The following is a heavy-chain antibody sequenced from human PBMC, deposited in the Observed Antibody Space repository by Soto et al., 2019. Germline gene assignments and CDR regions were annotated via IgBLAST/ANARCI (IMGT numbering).Heavy chain of an antibody. D-gene: IGHD3-3*01. CDR1: GGTFSSYA. CDR2: IIPIFGTA. Sequence: WASVKVSCKASGGTFSSYAISWVRQAPGQGLEWMGGIIPIFGTANYAQKFQGRVTITADESTSTAYMELSSLRSEDTAVYYCARVSLTTPHYYYGMDVWGQGTTVTVSS. CDR3: ARVSLTTPHYYYGMDV. J-gene: IGHJ6*02. V-gene: IGHV1-69*13.